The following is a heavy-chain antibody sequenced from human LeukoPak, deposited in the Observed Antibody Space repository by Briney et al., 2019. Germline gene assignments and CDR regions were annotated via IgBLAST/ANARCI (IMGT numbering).Heavy chain of an antibody. D-gene: IGHD3-22*01. J-gene: IGHJ6*02. CDR3: ARDEEERYYYDSSGGYYYYGMDV. CDR2: INPSGGST. Sequence: ASVKVSCKASGYTFTSYYMHWVRQAPGQGLEWMGIINPSGGSTSYAQKFQGRVTMTRGTSTSTVYMELSSLRSEDTAVYYCARDEEERYYYDSSGGYYYYGMDVWGQGTTVTVSS. CDR1: GYTFTSYY. V-gene: IGHV1-46*01.